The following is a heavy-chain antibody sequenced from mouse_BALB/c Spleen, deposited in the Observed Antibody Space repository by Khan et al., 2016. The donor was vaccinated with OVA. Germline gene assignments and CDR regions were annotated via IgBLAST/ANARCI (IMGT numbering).Heavy chain of an antibody. CDR1: GFTFSSYS. Sequence: DVHLVESGGDLVKPGGSLKLSCAASGFTFSSYSMSWVRQTPDKRLEWVATISSGGDYTYYPDNVKGRFTISRDNAKNTLYLQMSSLKSEDTAMYYCASHLTGSFAYWGQGTLVTVSA. CDR2: ISSGGDYT. D-gene: IGHD4-1*01. V-gene: IGHV5-6*01. CDR3: ASHLTGSFAY. J-gene: IGHJ3*01.